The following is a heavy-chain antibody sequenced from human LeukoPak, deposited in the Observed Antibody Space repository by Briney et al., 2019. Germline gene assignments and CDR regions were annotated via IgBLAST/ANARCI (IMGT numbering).Heavy chain of an antibody. CDR1: GGTFSSYA. J-gene: IGHJ5*02. CDR3: ARATGSGSSWFDP. V-gene: IGHV1-69*13. CDR2: IIPILGTA. Sequence: SVKVSCKASGGTFSSYAISWVRQAPGQGLEWMGGIIPILGTANYAQKFQGRVTITADESTSTAYMELSSLRSEDTAVYYCARATGSGSSWFDPWGQGTLVTVSS. D-gene: IGHD3-10*01.